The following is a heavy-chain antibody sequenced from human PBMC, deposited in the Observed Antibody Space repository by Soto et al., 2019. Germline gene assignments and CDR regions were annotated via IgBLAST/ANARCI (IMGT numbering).Heavy chain of an antibody. V-gene: IGHV3-30-3*01. CDR1: GFTFSSYA. D-gene: IGHD2-2*01. CDR3: ARDFATSSFLYGMDV. CDR2: ISYDGSNK. Sequence: GGSLRPSWAASGFTFSSYAMHWVRQAPGKGLEWVAVISYDGSNKYYADSVKGRFTISRDNSKNTLYLQMNSLRAEDTAVYYCARDFATSSFLYGMDVWGQGTTVTVSS. J-gene: IGHJ6*02.